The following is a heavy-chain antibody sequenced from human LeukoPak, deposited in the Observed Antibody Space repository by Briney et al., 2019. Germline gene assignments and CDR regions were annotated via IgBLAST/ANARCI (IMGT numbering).Heavy chain of an antibody. CDR2: ISGDGATI. Sequence: GGSLRLSCAASGFTFSDYHMSRIRQAPGKGLEWVSYISGDGATIYYADSVKGRFSISRDNAKNSLFLQMNNLRAEDTAVYYCARGFSGPLGYWGQGTLVTVSS. D-gene: IGHD1-26*01. V-gene: IGHV3-11*01. CDR3: ARGFSGPLGY. J-gene: IGHJ4*02. CDR1: GFTFSDYH.